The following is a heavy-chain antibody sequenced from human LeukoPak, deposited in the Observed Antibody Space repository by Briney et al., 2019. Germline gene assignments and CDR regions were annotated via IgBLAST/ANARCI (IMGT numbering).Heavy chain of an antibody. Sequence: ASVKLSCKASGYTFTTFHWVRPAPGQGLEWIGVINSRDGTTSDPQKFQGRLTMTRDTSTSTVYMELNSLRSEDTAVYYCAIEVYRDDFLQKAYDYWGQGALVTVSS. V-gene: IGHV1-46*01. CDR2: INSRDGTT. D-gene: IGHD5-24*01. CDR1: GYTFTT. CDR3: AIEVYRDDFLQKAYDY. J-gene: IGHJ4*02.